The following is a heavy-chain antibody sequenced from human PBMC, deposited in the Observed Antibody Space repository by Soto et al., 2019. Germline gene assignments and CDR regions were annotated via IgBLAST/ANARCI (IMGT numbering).Heavy chain of an antibody. CDR3: AGVVAATGSVY. Sequence: PGGSLRLSCAASGFTFSSYAMSWVRQAPGKGLEWVSAISGGGESTYYADSVKGRFTIYRDNSKDTLYLQMNSLRAEDTAVYSCAGVVAATGSVYWGQGTLVTVSS. D-gene: IGHD2-15*01. CDR1: GFTFSSYA. CDR2: ISGGGEST. J-gene: IGHJ4*02. V-gene: IGHV3-23*01.